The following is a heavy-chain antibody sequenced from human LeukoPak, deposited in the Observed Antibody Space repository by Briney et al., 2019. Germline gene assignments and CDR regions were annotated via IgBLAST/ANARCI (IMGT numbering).Heavy chain of an antibody. V-gene: IGHV4-38-2*01. J-gene: IGHJ5*02. CDR3: ARLGYCSTTSCYNWFDP. D-gene: IGHD2-2*03. CDR2: IYHSGST. CDR1: GYSISSGYY. Sequence: SETLSLTCAVSGYSISSGYYWGWIRQPPGKGLEWIGSIYHSGSTYYNPSLKSRVTISVDTPKNQFSMSLSSVAAADTAVYYCARLGYCSTTSCYNWFDPWGQGTLVTVSS.